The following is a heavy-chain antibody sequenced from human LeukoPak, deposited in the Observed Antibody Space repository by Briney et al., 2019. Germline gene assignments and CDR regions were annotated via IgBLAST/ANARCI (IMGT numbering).Heavy chain of an antibody. CDR1: GLTSSSYA. CDR3: ARAGWMATISHPLDY. D-gene: IGHD5-24*01. V-gene: IGHV3-30-3*01. CDR2: ISYDGSND. J-gene: IGHJ4*02. Sequence: GGSLRLSCAASGLTSSSYAMHWVRQAPGKGLEWVAVISYDGSNDYYADSVKGRFTISRDHSKNTLYLQMNSLRAADTAVYYCARAGWMATISHPLDYWGQGTLVTVSS.